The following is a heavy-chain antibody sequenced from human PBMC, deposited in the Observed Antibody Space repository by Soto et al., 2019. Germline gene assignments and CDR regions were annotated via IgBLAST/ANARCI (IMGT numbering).Heavy chain of an antibody. CDR3: ARDLGWRNCSSTSCKTGYYYMDV. CDR2: IIPIFGTA. Sequence: ASVKVSCKASGGTFSSYAISWVRQAPGQGLEWMGGIIPIFGTANYAQKFQGRVTITADESTSTAYMELSSLRSEDTAVYYCARDLGWRNCSSTSCKTGYYYMDVWGKGTTVTVSS. V-gene: IGHV1-69*13. J-gene: IGHJ6*03. D-gene: IGHD2-2*01. CDR1: GGTFSSYA.